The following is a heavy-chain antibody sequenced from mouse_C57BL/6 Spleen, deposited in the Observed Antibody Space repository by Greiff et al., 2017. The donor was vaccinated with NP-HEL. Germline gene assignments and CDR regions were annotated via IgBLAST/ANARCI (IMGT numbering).Heavy chain of an antibody. J-gene: IGHJ3*01. CDR3: ASRFITTVVATPAGFAD. CDR2: ILPGSGST. V-gene: IGHV1-9*01. Sequence: VQLQQSGAELMKPGASVKLSCKATGYTFTGYWIEWVQQRPGHGLEWIGEILPGSGSTNYNEKFKGQATFTADTSSNTAYMQLSSLTTEDSAIDYCASRFITTVVATPAGFADGGQGTLVTVAA. CDR1: GYTFTGYW. D-gene: IGHD1-1*01.